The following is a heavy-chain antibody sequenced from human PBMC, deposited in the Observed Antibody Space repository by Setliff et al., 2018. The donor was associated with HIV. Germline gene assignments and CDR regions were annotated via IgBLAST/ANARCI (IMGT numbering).Heavy chain of an antibody. Sequence: PSETLSLTCAVYGGSFSGHQWTWIRQSPGRGLEWIGEINHRGTSNYNPSLKRRVSMSVDTSKHQFSLRMTSLTAADTAVYFCARGSGVSLDPYHIWGQGTLVTVSS. V-gene: IGHV4-34*01. CDR3: ARGSGVSLDPYHI. CDR1: GGSFSGHQ. CDR2: INHRGTS. J-gene: IGHJ4*02. D-gene: IGHD6-25*01.